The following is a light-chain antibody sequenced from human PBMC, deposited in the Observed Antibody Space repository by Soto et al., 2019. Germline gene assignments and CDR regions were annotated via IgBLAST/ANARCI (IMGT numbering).Light chain of an antibody. V-gene: IGKV1-12*01. CDR3: QQASSFPPT. J-gene: IGKJ4*01. CDR1: QGISSW. CDR2: SAS. Sequence: DIQMTQSPSSVSASVGDKVTITCRASQGISSWLAWYQQKPGQAPKLLIYSASSLQSGVPSRFSGSGSATDFTLSITNLQPEDFATYYCQQASSFPPTFGGGTKVEIK.